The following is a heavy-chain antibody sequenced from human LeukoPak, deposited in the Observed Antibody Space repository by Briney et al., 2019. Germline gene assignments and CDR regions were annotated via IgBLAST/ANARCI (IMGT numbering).Heavy chain of an antibody. Sequence: SETLSLTCAVSGGSISSSNWWSWVRQPPGKGLEWIGEIYHSGSTNYNPSLKSRVTISVDKSKKQFSLKLSSVTAADTAVYYCARDGAAGYWFDPWGQGTLVTVSS. CDR1: GGSISSSNW. D-gene: IGHD6-13*01. J-gene: IGHJ5*02. V-gene: IGHV4-4*02. CDR2: IYHSGST. CDR3: ARDGAAGYWFDP.